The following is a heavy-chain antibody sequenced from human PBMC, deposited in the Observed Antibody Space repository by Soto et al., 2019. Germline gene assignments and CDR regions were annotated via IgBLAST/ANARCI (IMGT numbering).Heavy chain of an antibody. Sequence: PGESLKISCKASGYRFASYWICWVRQTPGKGLEWMGIISPGDSDTRYSPSFQVQVTISADKSINTDYLQRNSLEASHSGIYSCARKYFGATNSYSYSLKYWPQLTLVIFCS. V-gene: IGHV5-51*01. CDR1: GYRFASYW. J-gene: IGHJ4*02. CDR2: ISPGDSDT. D-gene: IGHD1-26*01. CDR3: ARKYFGATNSYSYSLKY.